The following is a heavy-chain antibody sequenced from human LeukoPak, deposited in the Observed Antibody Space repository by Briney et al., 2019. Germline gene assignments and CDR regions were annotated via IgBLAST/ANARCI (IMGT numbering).Heavy chain of an antibody. D-gene: IGHD1-26*01. CDR2: LSYTGKT. V-gene: IGHV4-59*02. J-gene: IGHJ4*02. CDR1: GASVSISH. CDR3: SEGYFEPFDH. Sequence: SETLSLTCVVSGASVSISHWNWIRQLPGKGLEWIGCLSYTGKTDYNPSLTSRVTISLDTSRNQVSLKLKSVTAADTAVYYCSEGYFEPFDHWGQGTLVTVSS.